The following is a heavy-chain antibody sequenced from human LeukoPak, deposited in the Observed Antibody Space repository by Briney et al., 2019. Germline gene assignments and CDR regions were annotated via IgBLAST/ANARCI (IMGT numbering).Heavy chain of an antibody. V-gene: IGHV3-48*01. J-gene: IGHJ4*02. CDR3: AKAGPGVPQYYFDY. CDR2: ISSSSSTI. D-gene: IGHD2-8*01. Sequence: GGSLRLSCAASGFTFSSYSMNWVRQAPGKGLEWVSYISSSSSTIYYADSVKGRFTISRDNSKNTLYLQMNSLRAEDTAVYYCAKAGPGVPQYYFDYWGQGTLVTVSS. CDR1: GFTFSSYS.